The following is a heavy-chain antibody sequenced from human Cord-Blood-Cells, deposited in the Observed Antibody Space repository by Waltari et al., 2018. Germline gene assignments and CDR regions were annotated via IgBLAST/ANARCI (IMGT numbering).Heavy chain of an antibody. J-gene: IGHJ4*02. Sequence: EVQLVESGGGLVQPGGSLRLSCAASGFTFSSYSMNWVRQAPGNGLGWVSYISSSSITIYCADSVKGRFTISRDNAKNSLYLQMNSLRVEDTAVYYCARDLQISVVVITPFDYWGQGTLVTVSS. D-gene: IGHD3-22*01. CDR1: GFTFSSYS. V-gene: IGHV3-48*01. CDR2: ISSSSITI. CDR3: ARDLQISVVVITPFDY.